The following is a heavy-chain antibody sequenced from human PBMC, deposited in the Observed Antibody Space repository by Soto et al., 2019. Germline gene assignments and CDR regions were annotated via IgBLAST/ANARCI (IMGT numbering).Heavy chain of an antibody. CDR3: ARDQMVYGSGSYGYYYGMDV. CDR2: INPSGGST. CDR1: GYTFTSYY. J-gene: IGHJ6*02. Sequence: GASVKVSWKASGYTFTSYYIHWVRQAPGQGLEWMGIINPSGGSTSYAQKFQGRVTMTRDTSTSTVYMELSSLRSEDTAVYYCARDQMVYGSGSYGYYYGMDVWGQGTTVTVSS. D-gene: IGHD3-10*01. V-gene: IGHV1-46*01.